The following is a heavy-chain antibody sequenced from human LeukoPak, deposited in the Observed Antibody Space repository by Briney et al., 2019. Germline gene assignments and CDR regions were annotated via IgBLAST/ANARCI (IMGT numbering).Heavy chain of an antibody. D-gene: IGHD6-19*01. Sequence: PGGSLRLSRAASGFTFSSYSMNWVRQAPGKGLEWVSSISSSSSYIYYADSVKGRFTISRDNAKNSLYLQMNSLRAEDTAVYYCAREGEQWLVANWFDPWGQGTLVTVSS. CDR1: GFTFSSYS. V-gene: IGHV3-21*01. J-gene: IGHJ5*02. CDR2: ISSSSSYI. CDR3: AREGEQWLVANWFDP.